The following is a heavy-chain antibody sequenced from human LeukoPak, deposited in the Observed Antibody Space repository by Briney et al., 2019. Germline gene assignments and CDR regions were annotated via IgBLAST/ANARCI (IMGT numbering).Heavy chain of an antibody. Sequence: GGSLRLSCAASGFTFSSYSMNWVRQAPGKGLEWVSSISSSSSHIYYADSVKGRFTISRDNAKNSLYLQMNSLRAEDTAVYYCARDTTGTIDAFDIWGQGTMVTVSS. CDR3: ARDTTGTIDAFDI. J-gene: IGHJ3*02. D-gene: IGHD1-1*01. CDR2: ISSSSSHI. CDR1: GFTFSSYS. V-gene: IGHV3-21*01.